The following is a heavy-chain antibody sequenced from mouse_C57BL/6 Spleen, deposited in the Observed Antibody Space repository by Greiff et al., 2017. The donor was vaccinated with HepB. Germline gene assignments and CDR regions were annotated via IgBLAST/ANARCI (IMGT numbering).Heavy chain of an antibody. CDR1: GFTFSSYA. V-gene: IGHV5-9-1*02. J-gene: IGHJ3*01. Sequence: EVQGVESGEGLVKPGGSLKLSCAASGFTFSSYAMSWVRQTPEKRLEWVAYISSGGDYIYYADTVKGRFTISRDNARNTLYLQLSSLKSEDTAMYYCTREGDSSWFAYWGQGTLVTVSA. CDR2: ISSGGDYI. CDR3: TREGDSSWFAY.